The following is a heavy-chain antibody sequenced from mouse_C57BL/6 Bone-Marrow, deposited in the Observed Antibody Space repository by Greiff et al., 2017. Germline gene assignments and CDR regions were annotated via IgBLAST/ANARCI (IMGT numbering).Heavy chain of an antibody. D-gene: IGHD2-10*01. CDR1: GYTFTDYY. CDR3: ASSYYGNWCAY. V-gene: IGHV1-75*01. Sequence: VKLVESGPELVKPGASVKISCKASGYTFTDYYINWVKQRPGQGLEWIGWIFPGNGGTYYNETFKGKAPLTVDKSSSTAYMLLSSLTSEDSAVYFCASSYYGNWCAYWGQGTLVTVSA. J-gene: IGHJ3*01. CDR2: IFPGNGGT.